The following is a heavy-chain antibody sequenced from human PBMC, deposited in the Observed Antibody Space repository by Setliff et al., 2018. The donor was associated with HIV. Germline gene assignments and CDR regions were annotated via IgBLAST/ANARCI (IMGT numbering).Heavy chain of an antibody. Sequence: ASVKVSCKASGYTFTSYALHWVRQAPGQRLEWMGWVNADNGNTKYSEKFQCRVTITRDTAASAVYMELSSLKSEDTAVYYCAREGQWLAWGKGTMVTVSS. D-gene: IGHD6-19*01. CDR2: VNADNGNT. J-gene: IGHJ1*01. CDR1: GYTFTSYA. V-gene: IGHV1-3*01. CDR3: AREGQWLA.